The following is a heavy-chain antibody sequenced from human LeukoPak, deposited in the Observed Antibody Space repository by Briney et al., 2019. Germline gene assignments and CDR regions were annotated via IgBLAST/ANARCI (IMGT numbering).Heavy chain of an antibody. J-gene: IGHJ6*03. CDR1: GYTFTSYG. D-gene: IGHD3-22*01. Sequence: ASVKVSCKASGYTFTSYGISWVRQAPGQGLEWMGWISAYNGNTNYAQKLQDRVTMTTDTSTSTAYMELRSLRSDDTAVYYCARASSGPNYYYYYMDVWGKGTTVTVSS. V-gene: IGHV1-18*01. CDR2: ISAYNGNT. CDR3: ARASSGPNYYYYYMDV.